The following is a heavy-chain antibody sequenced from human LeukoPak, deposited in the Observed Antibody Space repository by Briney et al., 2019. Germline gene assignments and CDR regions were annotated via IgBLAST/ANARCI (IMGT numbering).Heavy chain of an antibody. CDR3: ARTKRALPDYCGGDCLDAFDI. V-gene: IGHV3-21*01. J-gene: IGHJ3*02. CDR1: GFTFSSYS. CDR2: ISSSSSYI. Sequence: PGGSLRLSCAASGFTFSSYSMNWVRQAPGKGLEWVSSISSSSSYIYYADSVKGRFTISRDNAKNSLYLQMNSLRAEDTAVYYCARTKRALPDYCGGDCLDAFDIWGQGTMVTVSS. D-gene: IGHD2-21*02.